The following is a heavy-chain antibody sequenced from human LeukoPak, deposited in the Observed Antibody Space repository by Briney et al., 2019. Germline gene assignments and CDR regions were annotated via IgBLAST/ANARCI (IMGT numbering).Heavy chain of an antibody. V-gene: IGHV1-8*02. CDR2: MNPNSGNT. CDR3: ARGSSIEGYYYYMDV. J-gene: IGHJ6*03. CDR1: GYTFTGYY. Sequence: ASVKVSCMASGYTFTGYYMHWVRQATGQGLEWMGWMNPNSGNTGYAQKFQGRVTMTRNTSISTAYMELSSLRSEDTAVYYCARGSSIEGYYYYMDVWGKGTTVTVSS.